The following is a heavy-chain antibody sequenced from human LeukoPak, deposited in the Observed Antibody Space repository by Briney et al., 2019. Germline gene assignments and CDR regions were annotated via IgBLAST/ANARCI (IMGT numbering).Heavy chain of an antibody. CDR3: ARWGSSPFDY. CDR2: INHSGHA. CDR1: GGSLTVYT. D-gene: IGHD6-6*01. Sequence: PAETLSLSCAVYGGSLTVYTWIWARQSPGKGLEWIGEINHSGHATYTPSLTSRVTISVDPSKNQFSLKLTSVTAADTAVYYCARWGSSPFDYWGQGTLVTVSS. J-gene: IGHJ4*02. V-gene: IGHV4-34*01.